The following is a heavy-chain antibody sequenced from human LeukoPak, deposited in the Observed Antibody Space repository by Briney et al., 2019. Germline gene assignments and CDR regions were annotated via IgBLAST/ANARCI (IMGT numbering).Heavy chain of an antibody. CDR2: ISAYNGNT. D-gene: IGHD3-22*01. J-gene: IGHJ5*02. CDR3: ATHYYDSSGYYVPVGP. CDR1: GYTFTSYG. Sequence: GASVKVSCKASGYTFTSYGISWVRQAPGQGLEWMGWISAYNGNTNYAQKLQGRVTMTTDTSTSTAYMELRSLRSDDTAVYYCATHYYDSSGYYVPVGPWGQGTLVTVSS. V-gene: IGHV1-18*01.